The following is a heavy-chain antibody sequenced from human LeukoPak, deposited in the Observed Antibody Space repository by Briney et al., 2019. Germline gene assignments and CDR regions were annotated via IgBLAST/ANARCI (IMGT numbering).Heavy chain of an antibody. CDR2: ISWDSGSI. Sequence: GGSLSFSGAASGFTFDYMPLHWLRQAPGKGREWFSGISWDSGSIGYAASVKGRFTISRDNAKNSLYLQMNSLRAEDTAVYYCAELGITMIEGVWGKGTTVTIS. CDR1: GFTFDYMP. V-gene: IGHV3-9*01. D-gene: IGHD3-22*01. J-gene: IGHJ6*03. CDR3: AELGITMIEGV.